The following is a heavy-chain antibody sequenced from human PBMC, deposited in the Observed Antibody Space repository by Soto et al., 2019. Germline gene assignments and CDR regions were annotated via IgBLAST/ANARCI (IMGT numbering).Heavy chain of an antibody. CDR3: AKPQIQLWLHWAFDI. V-gene: IGHV3-30*18. D-gene: IGHD5-18*01. Sequence: GGSLRLSCAASGFTFSSYGMHWVRQAPGKGLEWVAVISYDGSNKYYADSVKGRFTISRDNSKNTLYLQMNSLRAEDTAVYYCAKPQIQLWLHWAFDIWGQGTMVTVSS. J-gene: IGHJ3*02. CDR2: ISYDGSNK. CDR1: GFTFSSYG.